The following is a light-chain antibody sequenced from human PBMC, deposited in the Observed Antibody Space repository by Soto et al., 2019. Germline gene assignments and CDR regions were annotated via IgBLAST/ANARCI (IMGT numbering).Light chain of an antibody. Sequence: EVVMTQSPASLSASPGERVTLSCRASQNIRSSLAWYQQRPGQAPRLLIYDASTRATGIPPRFSGGGSGTEFTVTISSLQPDDFATYYCQQYSTYTPRTFGQGTKVDNK. J-gene: IGKJ1*01. CDR2: DAS. V-gene: IGKV3-15*01. CDR1: QNIRSS. CDR3: QQYSTYTPRT.